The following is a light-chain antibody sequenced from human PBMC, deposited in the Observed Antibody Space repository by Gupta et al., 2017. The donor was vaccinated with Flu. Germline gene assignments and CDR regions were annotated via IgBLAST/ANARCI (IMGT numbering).Light chain of an antibody. CDR2: LGS. V-gene: IGKV2-28*01. CDR3: MEALQTPT. CDR1: QSLLHSNGYNY. J-gene: IGKJ1*01. Sequence: PVSPGEPASISCRSSQSLLHSNGYNYLDWYLQKPGQSPQVLIYLGSNRASGVPDRISGSGSGTDFTLRSSRVEAEDVGVYYCMEALQTPTFGQGTKVEIK.